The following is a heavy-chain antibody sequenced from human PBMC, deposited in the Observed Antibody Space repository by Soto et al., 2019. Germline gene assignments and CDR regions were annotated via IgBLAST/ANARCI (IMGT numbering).Heavy chain of an antibody. CDR2: ISYDASNK. D-gene: IGHD6-19*01. CDR1: GFTFSSNA. Sequence: QVQLVESGGTVVQPGRSLRLSCAASGFTFSSNALHWVRQAPGKGLEWVTLISYDASNKYYGNSVKGRFTISRDNSKNTLYLQMDSLRAEDTAVYYCARSSGWGIDYWGQGTLVTVSS. J-gene: IGHJ4*02. V-gene: IGHV3-30*03. CDR3: ARSSGWGIDY.